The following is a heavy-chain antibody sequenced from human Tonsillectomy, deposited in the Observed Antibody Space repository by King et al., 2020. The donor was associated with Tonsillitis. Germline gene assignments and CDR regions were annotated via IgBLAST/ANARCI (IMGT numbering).Heavy chain of an antibody. CDR1: GGSISSGAYS. CDR2: IHHSGST. D-gene: IGHD4-17*01. Sequence: QLQESGSGLVKPSQTLSLTCAVSGGSISSGAYSWSWIRQPPGKGLEWIGYIHHSGSTYYNPSLKSRVTISVDRSKNQFSLKVNSVTAADTAVYYCARAGYGVYGSYYYGMDVWGQGTTVTVSS. V-gene: IGHV4-30-2*01. CDR3: ARAGYGVYGSYYYGMDV. J-gene: IGHJ6*02.